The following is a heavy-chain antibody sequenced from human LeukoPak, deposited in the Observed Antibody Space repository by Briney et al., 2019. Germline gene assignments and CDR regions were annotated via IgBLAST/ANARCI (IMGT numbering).Heavy chain of an antibody. V-gene: IGHV1-69*13. CDR1: GGTFSSYA. CDR2: IIPIFGTA. J-gene: IGHJ5*02. D-gene: IGHD2-2*01. Sequence: SVKVSCKASGGTFSSYAISWVRQAPGQGLEWMGGIIPIFGTANYAQKFRGRVTITADESTSTAYMELSSLRSEDTAVYYCAREGRDSTPYNWFDPWGQGTLVTVSS. CDR3: AREGRDSTPYNWFDP.